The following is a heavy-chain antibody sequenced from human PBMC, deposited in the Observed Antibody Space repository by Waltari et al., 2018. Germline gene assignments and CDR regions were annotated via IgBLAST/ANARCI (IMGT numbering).Heavy chain of an antibody. V-gene: IGHV1-69*08. J-gene: IGHJ6*02. Sequence: QVQLVQSGAEVKKPGSSVKVSCKASGGTFSSYAISWVRQAPGQGLEWMGRIIPIFGTANYAQKFQGRVTITADKSTSTAYMELSSLRSEDTAVYYCARELRILEKYYYYYGMDVWGQGTTVTVSS. D-gene: IGHD3-3*01. CDR1: GGTFSSYA. CDR2: IIPIFGTA. CDR3: ARELRILEKYYYYYGMDV.